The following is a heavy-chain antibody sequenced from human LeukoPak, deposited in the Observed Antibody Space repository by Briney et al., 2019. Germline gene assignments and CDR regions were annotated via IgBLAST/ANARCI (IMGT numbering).Heavy chain of an antibody. CDR3: ARVRKYSGYYSWYFDL. Sequence: PGGSLRLSCAASAFTFSDYSMNWVRQAPGKGLEWVASISSSSPYIYYTDSVKGRFTISRDNAKNSLYLQMNSLRAEDTAVYYCARVRKYSGYYSWYFDLWGRGTLVTVSS. J-gene: IGHJ2*01. CDR2: ISSSSPYI. V-gene: IGHV3-21*01. D-gene: IGHD5-12*01. CDR1: AFTFSDYS.